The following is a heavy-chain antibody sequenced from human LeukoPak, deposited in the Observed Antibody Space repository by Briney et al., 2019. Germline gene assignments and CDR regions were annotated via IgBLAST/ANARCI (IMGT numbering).Heavy chain of an antibody. CDR1: GFTFSSYS. V-gene: IGHV3-21*01. CDR3: ARDQYDYVWGSYRSSFDY. D-gene: IGHD3-16*02. J-gene: IGHJ4*02. Sequence: GGSLRLSCAASGFTFSSYSMNGVRQAPGKGLDWVSSSSSSSSYIYYADPLKGRFTISRDNAKNSLYLQMNSLRAEDTAVYYCARDQYDYVWGSYRSSFDYWGQGTLVTVSS. CDR2: SSSSSSYI.